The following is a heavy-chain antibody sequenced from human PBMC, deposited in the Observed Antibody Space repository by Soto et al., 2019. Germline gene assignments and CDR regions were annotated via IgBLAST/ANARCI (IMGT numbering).Heavy chain of an antibody. J-gene: IGHJ4*02. D-gene: IGHD6-13*01. CDR1: GGSLSRGGYS. CDR3: GRLVGNSWIDY. V-gene: IGHV4-30-2*05. CDR2: IYHSGST. Sequence: SETLSLTCAGSGGSLSRGGYSRGWVRQPPGKGLEWIGYIYHSGSTYYNPSLKSRGTINPDTSQNQFSLHLTSVTPEDTAVYYCGRLVGNSWIDYWGQGTLVTVSS.